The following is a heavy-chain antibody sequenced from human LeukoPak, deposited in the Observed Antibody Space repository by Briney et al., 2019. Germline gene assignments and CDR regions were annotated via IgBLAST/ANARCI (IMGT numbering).Heavy chain of an antibody. D-gene: IGHD6-19*01. CDR3: ARGHGGWSWFDP. CDR2: INHSGST. V-gene: IGHV4-34*01. Sequence: GSLRLSCVVSGLTFSNYAMSWIRQPPGKGLEWIGEINHSGSTNYNPSLKSRVTISVDMSKNQFSLKLSSVTAADTAVYYCARGHGGWSWFDPWGQGTLVTVSS. CDR1: GLTFSNYA. J-gene: IGHJ5*02.